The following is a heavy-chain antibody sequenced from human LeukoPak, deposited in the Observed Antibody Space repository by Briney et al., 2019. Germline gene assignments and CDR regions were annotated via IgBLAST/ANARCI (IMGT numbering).Heavy chain of an antibody. D-gene: IGHD3-22*01. CDR3: AKGSYYDSSGSFYFDY. Sequence: PGGSLRLSCAASGFTFSSYGMHWVRQAPGKGLEWVAVIWYDGSNKYYADSVKGRFTISRDNSKNTLYVQVNSLGTEDTAAYYCAKGSYYDSSGSFYFDYRGQGTLVTVSS. CDR2: IWYDGSNK. V-gene: IGHV3-33*06. J-gene: IGHJ4*02. CDR1: GFTFSSYG.